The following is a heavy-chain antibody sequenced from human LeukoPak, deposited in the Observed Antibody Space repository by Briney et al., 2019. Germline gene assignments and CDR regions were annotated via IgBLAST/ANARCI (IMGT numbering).Heavy chain of an antibody. V-gene: IGHV4-59*01. D-gene: IGHD3-16*01. CDR3: AREGGTTSSYFDY. J-gene: IGHJ4*02. CDR2: IYYSRST. Sequence: SETLSLTCTVSGGSISSYYWSWIRQPPGKGLEWIGYIYYSRSTNYNPSLKCRVTISVDTSRNQFSLKLSSVTAADTAVYYCAREGGTTSSYFDYWGQGTLVTVSS. CDR1: GGSISSYY.